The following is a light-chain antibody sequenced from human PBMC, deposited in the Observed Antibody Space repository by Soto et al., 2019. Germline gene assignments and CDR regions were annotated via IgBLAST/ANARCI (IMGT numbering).Light chain of an antibody. Sequence: SYELTQPPSVSVSPGQTASITCSGDRLGDKYACWYQQKPGQSPVLVIYQDSERPSGMPERFSGSNSGNTATLTISGTQAVEETDYYCQAWDSSTVVFGGGTKLTVL. CDR3: QAWDSSTVV. J-gene: IGLJ2*01. V-gene: IGLV3-1*01. CDR2: QDS. CDR1: RLGDKY.